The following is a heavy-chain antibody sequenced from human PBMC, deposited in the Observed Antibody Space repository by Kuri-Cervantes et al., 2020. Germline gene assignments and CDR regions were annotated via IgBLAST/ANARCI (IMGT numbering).Heavy chain of an antibody. V-gene: IGHV3-11*01. CDR1: GFTFSDYY. Sequence: GGSLRLSCAASGFTFSDYYMSWIRQAPGKGLEWVSYISSSGSTIYYADSVKGRFTISRDNSKNTLYLQMSSLRADDTAVYYCAKDMFYYDTGGAFDIWGQGTLVTASS. D-gene: IGHD3-22*01. CDR2: ISSSGSTI. J-gene: IGHJ3*02. CDR3: AKDMFYYDTGGAFDI.